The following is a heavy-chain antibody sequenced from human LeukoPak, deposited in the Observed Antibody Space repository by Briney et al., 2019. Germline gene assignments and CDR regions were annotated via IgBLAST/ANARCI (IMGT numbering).Heavy chain of an antibody. CDR1: GFTFDDYA. CDR3: ARDQPGYSGTYSDL. CDR2: ISWNSGSI. Sequence: GGSLRLSCAASGFTFDDYAMHWVRQAPGKGLEWVSGISWNSGSIGYADSVKGRFTISRDNAKSSLYLQMNSLRVEDTALYYCARDQPGYSGTYSDLWGQGTLVIVSS. V-gene: IGHV3-9*01. D-gene: IGHD5-12*01. J-gene: IGHJ4*02.